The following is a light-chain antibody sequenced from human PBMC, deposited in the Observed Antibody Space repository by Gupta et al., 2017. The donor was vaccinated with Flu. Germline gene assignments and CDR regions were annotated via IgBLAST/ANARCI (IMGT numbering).Light chain of an antibody. J-gene: IGKJ4*01. CDR2: DAS. CDR1: QSVKGA. CDR3: QPRADWPLT. V-gene: IGKV3-11*01. Sequence: EVVLTQSPATLSLSPGERATLSCRASQSVKGALAWYQQKPGQAPRLLVYDASNRAAGIPVKFSGSGSGTDFTLTISNLEPEDFAVYYCQPRADWPLTFGGGTKVEIK.